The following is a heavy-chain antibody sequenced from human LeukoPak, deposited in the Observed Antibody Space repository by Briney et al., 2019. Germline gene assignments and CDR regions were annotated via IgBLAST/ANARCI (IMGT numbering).Heavy chain of an antibody. CDR2: IYCSGST. CDR1: GGSISGYY. CDR3: ARHREGAFDI. D-gene: IGHD5-24*01. Sequence: PSETLSLTCTGSGGSISGYYWSWIRQPPGKGLEWIGFIYCSGSTNYNPSLKSRITISVDKSNNQFSLKLTSVTAADTAVYYCARHREGAFDIWGQGTMVTVSS. J-gene: IGHJ3*02. V-gene: IGHV4-59*08.